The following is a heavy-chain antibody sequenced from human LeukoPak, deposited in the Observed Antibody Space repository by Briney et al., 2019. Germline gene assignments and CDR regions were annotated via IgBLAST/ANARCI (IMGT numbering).Heavy chain of an antibody. J-gene: IGHJ4*02. V-gene: IGHV1-2*02. CDR1: GYTFTGYY. CDR2: INPNSGGT. D-gene: IGHD2-15*01. CDR3: AREEGYCSGTSCSAPFDY. Sequence: GASVKVSCKASGYTFTGYYMHWVRQAPGQGLEWMGWINPNSGGTNYAQKFRGRVTMTRDTSTSTAYMDLSRLRSDDTAVYYCAREEGYCSGTSCSAPFDYWGQGTLVTVSS.